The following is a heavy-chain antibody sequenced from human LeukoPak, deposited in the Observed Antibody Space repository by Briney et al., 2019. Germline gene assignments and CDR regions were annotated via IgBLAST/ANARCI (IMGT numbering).Heavy chain of an antibody. J-gene: IGHJ1*01. CDR3: AKGALAAPLIHAEYFQH. CDR1: GFTFSSYG. CDR2: IRYDGSNK. V-gene: IGHV3-30*02. D-gene: IGHD6-13*01. Sequence: GGSLRLSCAASGFTFSSYGIHWVRQAPGKGLEWVAFIRYDGSNKYYADSVKGRFTISRDNSKNTLYPQMNSLRAEDTAVYYCAKGALAAPLIHAEYFQHWGQGTLVTVSS.